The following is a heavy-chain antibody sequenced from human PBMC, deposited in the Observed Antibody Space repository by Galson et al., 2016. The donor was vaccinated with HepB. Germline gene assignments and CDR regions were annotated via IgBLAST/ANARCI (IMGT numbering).Heavy chain of an antibody. CDR1: GFTFSTSG. V-gene: IGHV3-30*03. CDR3: ARTSGNPSHFDL. Sequence: SLRLSCAASGFTFSTSGMHWVRQAPGKGLEWVALISYDGVDTSYGDSVKGRFAISRDNSMNTLYLQMTGLRPEDTAVYYCARTSGNPSHFDLWGQGTLVTVSS. CDR2: ISYDGVDT. D-gene: IGHD3-10*01. J-gene: IGHJ4*02.